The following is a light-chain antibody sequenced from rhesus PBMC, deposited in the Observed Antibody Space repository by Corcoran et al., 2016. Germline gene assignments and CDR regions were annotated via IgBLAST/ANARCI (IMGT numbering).Light chain of an antibody. CDR1: QSLLSSNGYHY. J-gene: IGKJ4*01. Sequence: DIVMTQTPLSLPVTLGEPASISCRSSQSLLSSNGYHYLNWYLQKPGQFPQLLIYYGSNRASRVPDRFSGSGSGTDFTLKISRLEAEDVGVYYCMQALQTPLAFGGGTKVEIK. V-gene: IGKV2-60*01. CDR2: YGS. CDR3: MQALQTPLA.